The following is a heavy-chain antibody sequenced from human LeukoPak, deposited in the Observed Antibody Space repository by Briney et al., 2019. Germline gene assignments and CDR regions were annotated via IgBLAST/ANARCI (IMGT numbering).Heavy chain of an antibody. CDR2: ISPVLPTP. CDR3: ATRKQIWINWFVS. CDR1: GGSFSGSS. Sequence: SVKVSCKSSGGSFSGSSISWVRQAPGQGLEWVGGISPVLPTPNYAQKFQGRVTITTDESTSTAYMELKSLTSDDTALYYCATRKQIWINWFVSWGQGTLVTVSS. V-gene: IGHV1-69*16. J-gene: IGHJ5*01. D-gene: IGHD5-18*01.